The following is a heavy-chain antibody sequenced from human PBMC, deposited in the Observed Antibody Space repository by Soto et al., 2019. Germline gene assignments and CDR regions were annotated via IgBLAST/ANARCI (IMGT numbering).Heavy chain of an antibody. Sequence: EVQLLESGGVLVQPGGSLRLSCAASGFIFDTYAMSWVRQVPGKGLEWVSGISGSGSTTYYADSVKGRFTISRDNSKDTLYLQINNLRAEDTAIYYRAKDRNSGRDPRYFDYWGQGILMTVSS. D-gene: IGHD3-10*01. J-gene: IGHJ4*02. V-gene: IGHV3-23*01. CDR2: ISGSGSTT. CDR1: GFIFDTYA. CDR3: AKDRNSGRDPRYFDY.